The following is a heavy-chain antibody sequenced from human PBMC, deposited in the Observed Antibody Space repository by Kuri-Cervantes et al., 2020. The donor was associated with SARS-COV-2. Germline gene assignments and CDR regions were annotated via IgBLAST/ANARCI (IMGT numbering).Heavy chain of an antibody. D-gene: IGHD4-17*01. CDR1: GLTFSTYA. CDR2: ISRSGT. Sequence: GGSLRLSCAASGLTFSTYAMSWVRQAPGKGLEWVSAISRSGTYYADSVKGRFTISRDNSKNTLYLQMNSLRAEDTAVYYCAKVSDSMTTVTTLGVWGQGTLVTVSS. V-gene: IGHV3-23*01. J-gene: IGHJ4*02. CDR3: AKVSDSMTTVTTLGV.